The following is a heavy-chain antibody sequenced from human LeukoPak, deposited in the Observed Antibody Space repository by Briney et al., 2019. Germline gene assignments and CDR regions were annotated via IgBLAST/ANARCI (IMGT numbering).Heavy chain of an antibody. V-gene: IGHV4-4*07. CDR1: GGSISSYY. Sequence: SETLSLTCTVSGGSISSYYWSWIRQPAGKGLEWIGRIYTSGSTNYNPSLKSRVTMSVDTSKNQFSLKLSSVTAADTAVYYCARDRMEQWLVRNYYYYGMDVWGQGTTVTVSS. CDR2: IYTSGST. D-gene: IGHD6-19*01. CDR3: ARDRMEQWLVRNYYYYGMDV. J-gene: IGHJ6*02.